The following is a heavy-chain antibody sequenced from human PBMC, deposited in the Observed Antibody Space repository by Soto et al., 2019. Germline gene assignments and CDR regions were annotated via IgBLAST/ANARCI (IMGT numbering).Heavy chain of an antibody. CDR2: IIPIFGTA. Sequence: SVKVSCKASGGTFSSYAISWVRQAPGQGLEWMGGIIPIFGTANYAQKFQGRVTITADESTSTAYMELSSLRSEDTVVYYCARDPTYYYDSSGYSAGGLSDYWGQGTLVTVSS. CDR3: ARDPTYYYDSSGYSAGGLSDY. V-gene: IGHV1-69*13. D-gene: IGHD3-22*01. J-gene: IGHJ4*02. CDR1: GGTFSSYA.